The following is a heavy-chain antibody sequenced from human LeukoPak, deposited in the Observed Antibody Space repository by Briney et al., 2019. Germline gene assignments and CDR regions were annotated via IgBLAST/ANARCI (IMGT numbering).Heavy chain of an antibody. Sequence: PGGSLRLSCTASGFTFSAYAMMWVRQAPGNGPEWVSAIRGGGGSAFYADSVKGRFTISRDNSKYTLFLQMNSLRAEDTAVYYCARDPNGDYIGAFDMWGPGTMVTVSS. D-gene: IGHD4-17*01. CDR3: ARDPNGDYIGAFDM. CDR2: IRGGGGSA. V-gene: IGHV3-23*01. J-gene: IGHJ3*02. CDR1: GFTFSAYA.